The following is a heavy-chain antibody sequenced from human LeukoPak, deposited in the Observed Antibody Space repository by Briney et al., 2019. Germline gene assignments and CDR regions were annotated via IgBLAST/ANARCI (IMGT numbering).Heavy chain of an antibody. D-gene: IGHD3-16*02. CDR2: IYYSGST. Sequence: PSETLSLTCTVSGGSISSSSYYWGWIRQPPGKGLEWIGSIYYSGSTYYNPSLKSRVTISVDTSKNQFSLKRSSVTAADTAVYYCARYRGPGYFDLWGRGTLVTVSS. CDR3: ARYRGPGYFDL. J-gene: IGHJ2*01. V-gene: IGHV4-39*01. CDR1: GGSISSSSYY.